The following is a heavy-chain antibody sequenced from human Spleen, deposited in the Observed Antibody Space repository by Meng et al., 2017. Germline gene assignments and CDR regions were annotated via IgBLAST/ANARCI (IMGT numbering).Heavy chain of an antibody. CDR3: ARGPTTMAHDFDY. J-gene: IGHJ4*02. CDR2: IYYSGST. D-gene: IGHD4-11*01. Sequence: VQLQASGPGRVKPSETLSSTCPFSCGPISFYYWSWIRQPPGKGLEWIGYIYYSGSTSYNPSLKSRVTISVDTSQNNLSLKLSSVTAADSAVYYCARGPTTMAHDFDYWGQGTLVTVSS. V-gene: IGHV4-59*12. CDR1: CGPISFYY.